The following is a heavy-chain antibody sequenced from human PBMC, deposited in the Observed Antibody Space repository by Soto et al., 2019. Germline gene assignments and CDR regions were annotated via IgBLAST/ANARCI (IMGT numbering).Heavy chain of an antibody. Sequence: ASVKVSCKASGYTFSSYYMHWVRQAPGQGLEWMGIINPSGGSTSYAQKFQGRVTMTTDTSTSTAYMELRSLRSDDTAVYYCAKEYCDSSRCYLPDYWDQGSL. D-gene: IGHD2-2*01. CDR1: GYTFSSYY. V-gene: IGHV1-46*01. CDR3: AKEYCDSSRCYLPDY. CDR2: INPSGGST. J-gene: IGHJ4*02.